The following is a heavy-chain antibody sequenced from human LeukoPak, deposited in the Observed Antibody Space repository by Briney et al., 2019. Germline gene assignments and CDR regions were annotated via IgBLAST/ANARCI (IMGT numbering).Heavy chain of an antibody. CDR1: GYTCTSYY. CDR3: ARDKAAAGNYNWFDP. D-gene: IGHD6-13*01. CDR2: INPSGCST. Sequence: ASVKVSCKASGYTCTSYYMHWVRQAPGQGLEWMVIINPSGCSTSYAQKFQGRVTMTRDTSTSTVYMELSSLRSEDTAVYYCARDKAAAGNYNWFDPWGQGTLVTVSS. V-gene: IGHV1-46*01. J-gene: IGHJ5*02.